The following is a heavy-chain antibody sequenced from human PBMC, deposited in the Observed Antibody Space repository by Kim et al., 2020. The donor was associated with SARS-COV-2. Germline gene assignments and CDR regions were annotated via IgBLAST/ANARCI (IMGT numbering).Heavy chain of an antibody. Sequence: SETLSLTCTVSGGSIISYYWSWIRQPPGKGLEWIGYIYSSGDTAYNPSFKSRGTMSVDTSKNQFSLRLTSVTAADTAVYFCARVKTGDSGPYFYFDSWG. J-gene: IGHJ4*01. CDR2: IYSSGDT. CDR3: ARVKTGDSGPYFYFDS. CDR1: GGSIISYY. D-gene: IGHD3-10*01. V-gene: IGHV4-59*01.